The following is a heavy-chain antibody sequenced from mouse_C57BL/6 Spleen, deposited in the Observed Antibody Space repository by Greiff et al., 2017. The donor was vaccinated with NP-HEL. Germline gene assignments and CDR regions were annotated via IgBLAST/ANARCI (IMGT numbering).Heavy chain of an antibody. CDR2: IWSGGST. CDR3: ARKGITTVVDYAMDY. CDR1: GFSLTSYG. V-gene: IGHV2-2*01. J-gene: IGHJ4*01. Sequence: QVHVKQSGPGLVQPSQSLSITCTVSGFSLTSYGVHWVRQSPGKGLEWLGVIWSGGSTDYNAAFISRLSISKDNSKSQVFFKMNSLQADDTAIYYCARKGITTVVDYAMDYWGQGTSVTVSS. D-gene: IGHD1-1*01.